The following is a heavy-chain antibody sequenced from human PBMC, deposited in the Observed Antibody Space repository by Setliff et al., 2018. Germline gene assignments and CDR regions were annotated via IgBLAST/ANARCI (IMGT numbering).Heavy chain of an antibody. CDR1: GGSISSGGFY. CDR3: ARESATIGEFPLYYFDK. Sequence: SETLSLTCSVSGGSISSGGFYWSWIRQSAGRGLEWIGHFHTGGATDYNLSLKSRVTISLDSSKNQFSLRLSSVTAADAAVYVCARESATIGEFPLYYFDKWGQGIPVTVSS. V-gene: IGHV4-61*09. CDR2: FHTGGAT. D-gene: IGHD3-10*01. J-gene: IGHJ4*02.